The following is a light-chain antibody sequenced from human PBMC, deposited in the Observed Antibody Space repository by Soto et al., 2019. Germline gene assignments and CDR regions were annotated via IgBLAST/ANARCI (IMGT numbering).Light chain of an antibody. CDR2: TGS. J-gene: IGKJ1*01. V-gene: IGKV1-12*01. Sequence: DIQMTQSPSSVSASVGDRVTITCRASQAIDSWLAWYQQKPGEAPKLLIFTGSLLHSGVPPRFSGSGAGTDFTLTISSLQPEDFATDDCQQTLRFPPTFGQGTKV. CDR3: QQTLRFPPT. CDR1: QAIDSW.